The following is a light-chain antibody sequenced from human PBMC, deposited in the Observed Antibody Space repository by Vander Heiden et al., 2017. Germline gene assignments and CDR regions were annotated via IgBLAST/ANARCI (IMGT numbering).Light chain of an antibody. J-gene: IGLJ2*01. Sequence: QYALTQPRSVSGSPGQSVTISCAGTSSDVGGYNYVSWYQQHPGKVPRLMIYDVSQRPSGVPGRFSGSKSGSTASLTISGLQAEDEADYYCCSYAGKYTIFGEGTKLTVL. CDR2: DVS. V-gene: IGLV2-11*01. CDR1: SSDVGGYNY. CDR3: CSYAGKYTI.